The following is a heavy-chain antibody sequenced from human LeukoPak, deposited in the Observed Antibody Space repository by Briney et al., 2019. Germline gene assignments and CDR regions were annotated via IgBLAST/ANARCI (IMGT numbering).Heavy chain of an antibody. Sequence: GESLKISCKGSGYRFTSYWIGWVRQMPGKGLEWMGIIYPGDSDTRYSPSFQGQVTISADKSISTAYLQWSSLKASDTAMYYCARQVDYGDYFYYMDVWGKGTTVTISS. V-gene: IGHV5-51*01. CDR3: ARQVDYGDYFYYMDV. CDR2: IYPGDSDT. D-gene: IGHD4-17*01. CDR1: GYRFTSYW. J-gene: IGHJ6*03.